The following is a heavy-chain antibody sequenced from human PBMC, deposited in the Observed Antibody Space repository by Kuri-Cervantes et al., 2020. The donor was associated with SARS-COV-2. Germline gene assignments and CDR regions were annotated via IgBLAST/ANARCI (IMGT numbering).Heavy chain of an antibody. CDR3: ARRLEYDFWSGPLDAFDI. Sequence: GGSLGLSCAASGFTFSSYSMNWVRQAPGKGLEWVSYISSSGSTIYYADSVKGRFTISRDNAKNSLYLQMNSLRAEDTAVYYCARRLEYDFWSGPLDAFDIWGQGTMVTVSS. V-gene: IGHV3-48*04. CDR2: ISSSGSTI. J-gene: IGHJ3*02. CDR1: GFTFSSYS. D-gene: IGHD3-3*01.